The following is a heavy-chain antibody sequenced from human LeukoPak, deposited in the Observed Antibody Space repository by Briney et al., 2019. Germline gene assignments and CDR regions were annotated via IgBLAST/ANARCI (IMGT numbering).Heavy chain of an antibody. Sequence: GGSLRLSCAASGFTFNNYAMSWVRQAPGKGLECVSTISNSYNTYYADSVKGRFTISRDNSKNMLYLQMDSLRADDTAIYYCAKRAGQQLTYWYIDRWGRGTLVSVP. V-gene: IGHV3-23*01. CDR3: AKRAGQQLTYWYIDR. CDR1: GFTFNNYA. D-gene: IGHD6-13*01. CDR2: ISNSYNT. J-gene: IGHJ2*01.